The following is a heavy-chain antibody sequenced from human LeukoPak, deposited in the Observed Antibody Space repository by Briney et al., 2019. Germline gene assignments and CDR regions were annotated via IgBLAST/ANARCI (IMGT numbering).Heavy chain of an antibody. CDR2: NSGST. Sequence: PSETLSLTCTVSGGSISSYYWSWIRQPPGKGLEWIGYNSGSTNYNPSLKSRVTISVDTSKNQFSLKLTSVTAADTAVYYCARGTXXXXXYXYYXMDVXGKGTTVTVSS. CDR1: GGSISSYY. J-gene: IGHJ6*03. V-gene: IGHV4-59*01. CDR3: ARGTXXXXXYXYYXMDV.